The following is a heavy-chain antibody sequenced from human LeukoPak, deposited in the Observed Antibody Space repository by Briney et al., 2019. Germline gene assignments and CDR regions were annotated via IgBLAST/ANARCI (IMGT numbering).Heavy chain of an antibody. CDR1: GFTFSSYG. Sequence: GGSLRLSCAASGFTFSSYGMHWVRQAPGKGLEWVAVIWYDGSNKYYADSVKGRFTISRDNAKKSLYLQMNSLRVDDTALYYCARRKGPYGSGTYYDSWGQGTLVSVSS. J-gene: IGHJ4*02. D-gene: IGHD3-10*01. CDR2: IWYDGSNK. CDR3: ARRKGPYGSGTYYDS. V-gene: IGHV3-33*01.